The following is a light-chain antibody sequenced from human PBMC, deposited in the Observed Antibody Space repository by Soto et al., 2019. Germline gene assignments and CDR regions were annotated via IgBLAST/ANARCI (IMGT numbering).Light chain of an antibody. Sequence: EIVLTQSPATLSLSPGERATLSCRASQSVSSYLAWYQQKPGQAPRLLIYDASTRATGIPARFSGSGSGTDFTLTISSLEPEDFAVYYCQQHSNWPRITFGGGTKVEIK. V-gene: IGKV3-11*01. J-gene: IGKJ4*01. CDR3: QQHSNWPRIT. CDR1: QSVSSY. CDR2: DAS.